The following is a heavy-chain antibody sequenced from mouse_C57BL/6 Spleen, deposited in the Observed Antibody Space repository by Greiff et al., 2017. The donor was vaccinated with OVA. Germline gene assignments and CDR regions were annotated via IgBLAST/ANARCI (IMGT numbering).Heavy chain of an antibody. CDR1: GYSITSGYY. CDR3: AWGYGSSYAMDY. V-gene: IGHV3-6*01. Sequence: EVKLEESGPGLVKPSQSLSLTCSVTGYSITSGYYWNWIRQFPGNKLEWMGYISYDGSNNYNPSLKNRISITRDTSKNQFFLKLNSVTTEDTATYYCAWGYGSSYAMDYWGQGTSVTVSS. D-gene: IGHD1-1*01. J-gene: IGHJ4*01. CDR2: ISYDGSN.